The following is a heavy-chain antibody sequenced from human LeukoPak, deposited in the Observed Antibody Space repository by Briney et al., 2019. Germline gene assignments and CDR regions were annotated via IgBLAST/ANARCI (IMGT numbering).Heavy chain of an antibody. CDR1: GFTFSSYA. CDR2: ISYDGSNK. Sequence: GGSLRLSCAASGFTFSSYAMHRVLQAPGTGREWVTVISYDGSNKYYADSVKGRFTISRDNSKNTLYLQMNSLRAEDTAVYYCARDAGHYYDSSGYPNNWFDPWGQGTLVTVSS. J-gene: IGHJ5*02. CDR3: ARDAGHYYDSSGYPNNWFDP. V-gene: IGHV3-30-3*01. D-gene: IGHD3-22*01.